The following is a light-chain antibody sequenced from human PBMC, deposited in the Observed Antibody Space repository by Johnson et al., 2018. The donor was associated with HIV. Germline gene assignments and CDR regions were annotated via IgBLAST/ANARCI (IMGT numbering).Light chain of an antibody. J-gene: IGLJ1*01. CDR3: GTWGTTPSAGVV. V-gene: IGLV1-51*01. CDR1: TSNIGNNY. Sequence: QLVLSQPPSVSAAPGQKVTISCSGSTSNIGNNYVSWYQQLPGTAPKLLIYDNNKRPSGIPDRFSGSKSGTSATLGITGLQTGDEAEYYCGTWGTTPSAGVVFGSGTKVTVL. CDR2: DNN.